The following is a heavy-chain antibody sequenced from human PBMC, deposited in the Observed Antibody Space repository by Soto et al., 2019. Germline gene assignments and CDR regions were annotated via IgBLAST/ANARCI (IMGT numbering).Heavy chain of an antibody. V-gene: IGHV4-39*01. CDR1: GGSISTSSYY. CDR2: IYYNGRT. CDR3: ARQYYESGSYYFGRTQSRSSDAFDI. Sequence: SETLSLTCTVSGGSISTSSYYWGWIRQPPGKGLEWIGTIYYNGRTYYNPSLKSRVTISVDTSKNQLSLKLSYVTAADTAVYYCARQYYESGSYYFGRTQSRSSDAFDIWGQGTMVTVSS. J-gene: IGHJ3*02. D-gene: IGHD3-10*01.